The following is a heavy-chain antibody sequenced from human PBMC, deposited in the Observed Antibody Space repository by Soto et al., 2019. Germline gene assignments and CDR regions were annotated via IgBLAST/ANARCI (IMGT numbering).Heavy chain of an antibody. CDR3: ARDVRVVPAAMNFDY. Sequence: QVKLVQSGAEVKKPGASVKVSCKASGYTFTSYGISWVRQAPGQGLEWMGWISAYNGNTNYAQKLQGRVTMTTDTPTRTAYMELRSLRSDDAAVYYCARDVRVVPAAMNFDYWGQGTLVTVSS. J-gene: IGHJ4*02. D-gene: IGHD2-2*01. CDR1: GYTFTSYG. CDR2: ISAYNGNT. V-gene: IGHV1-18*01.